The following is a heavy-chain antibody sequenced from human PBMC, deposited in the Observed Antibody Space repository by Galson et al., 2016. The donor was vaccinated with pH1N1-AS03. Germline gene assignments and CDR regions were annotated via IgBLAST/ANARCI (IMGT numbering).Heavy chain of an antibody. V-gene: IGHV4-31*03. J-gene: IGHJ5*02. CDR1: GDSISIGGYY. CDR3: ARGDREVFDP. D-gene: IGHD5-24*01. CDR2: IYNSVST. Sequence: TLSLTCTVSGDSISIGGYYWSWIRQHPGKGLEWIGYIYNSVSTHYNGTLKSRITISVDTSKNQFSLKLSSVTAADPAIYYCARGDREVFDPWGQGTLVTVSS.